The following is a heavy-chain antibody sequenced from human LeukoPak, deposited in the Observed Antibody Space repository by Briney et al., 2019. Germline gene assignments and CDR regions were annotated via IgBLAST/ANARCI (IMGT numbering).Heavy chain of an antibody. CDR2: IYYSGST. CDR1: GGSISSYY. Sequence: SETLSLTCTVSGGSISSYYWSWIRQTPGKGLEWIGYIYYSGSTNYNPSLKSRVTISVDTSKNQFSLKLSSVTAADTAVYYCARVGYDRSGYYYYYMDVWGKGTTVTVSS. CDR3: ARVGYDRSGYYYYYMDV. V-gene: IGHV4-59*01. D-gene: IGHD3-22*01. J-gene: IGHJ6*03.